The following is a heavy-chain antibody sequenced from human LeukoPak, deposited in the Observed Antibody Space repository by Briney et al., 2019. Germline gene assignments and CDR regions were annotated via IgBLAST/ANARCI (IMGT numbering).Heavy chain of an antibody. V-gene: IGHV4-59*08. CDR2: SYYRGDT. J-gene: IGHJ4*02. Sequence: PSETLSLTCTVYGGSITTYYWNWIRQPPGKGLEWIGHSYYRGDTNYNPSLKSRVTISVDTSKNQFSLKLSSVTAADTAVYYCAGADCSGGSCLKIDYWGQGTLVTVSS. D-gene: IGHD2-15*01. CDR3: AGADCSGGSCLKIDY. CDR1: GGSITTYY.